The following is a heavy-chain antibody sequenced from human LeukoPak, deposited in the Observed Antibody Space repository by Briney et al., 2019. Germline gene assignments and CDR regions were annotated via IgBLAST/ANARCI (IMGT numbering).Heavy chain of an antibody. V-gene: IGHV3-21*06. CDR2: ISSSSSHI. CDR3: ARTKRDPNPFDY. CDR1: GFIFRTYS. D-gene: IGHD2-8*01. J-gene: IGHJ4*02. Sequence: NPGGSLRLSCVASGFIFRTYSMNWVRQAPGKGLEWVSSISSSSSHIYYADSVKGRFTISRDNAKNSLYLRMNSLGAEDTAVYYCARTKRDPNPFDYWGQGTLVTVSS.